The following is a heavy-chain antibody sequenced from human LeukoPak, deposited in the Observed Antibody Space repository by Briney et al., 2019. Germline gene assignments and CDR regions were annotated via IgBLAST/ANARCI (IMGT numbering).Heavy chain of an antibody. CDR1: GGSISSYY. D-gene: IGHD6-19*01. Sequence: SETLSLTCTVSGGSISSYYWSWIWQPAGKGLEWIGRIYTSGSTNYNPSLKSRVTMSVDTSKNQFSLKVSSVTAADTAVYYCAREQWLAPFDYWGQGTLVTVSS. V-gene: IGHV4-4*07. CDR2: IYTSGST. J-gene: IGHJ4*02. CDR3: AREQWLAPFDY.